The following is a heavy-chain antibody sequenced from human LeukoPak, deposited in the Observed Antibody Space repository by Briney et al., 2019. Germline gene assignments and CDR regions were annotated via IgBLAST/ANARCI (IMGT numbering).Heavy chain of an antibody. Sequence: SETLSLTCTVSGDSINSLDLWSWVRQPPGKGLEWIGEMYLSGTTHSNPSVKSQVTISIDKSKNQFFLNLSSVTAADTAVYYCAGLVGRYSSGLYYYYFDYWGQGTLVTVSS. CDR3: AGLVGRYSSGLYYYYFDY. CDR2: MYLSGTT. CDR1: GDSINSLDL. V-gene: IGHV4-4*02. J-gene: IGHJ4*02. D-gene: IGHD3-22*01.